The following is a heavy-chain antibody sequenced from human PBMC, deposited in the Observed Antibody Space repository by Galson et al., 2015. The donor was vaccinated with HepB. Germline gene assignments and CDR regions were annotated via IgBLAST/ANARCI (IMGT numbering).Heavy chain of an antibody. J-gene: IGHJ3*02. Sequence: SLRLSCAASGFTFSSYAMHWVRQAPGKGLEWVAVISYDGSNKYYADSVKGRFTISRDNSKNTLYLQMNSLRAEDTAVYYCARDEGLYCFDIWGQGTMVTVSS. D-gene: IGHD2-15*01. CDR2: ISYDGSNK. CDR1: GFTFSSYA. CDR3: ARDEGLYCFDI. V-gene: IGHV3-30-3*01.